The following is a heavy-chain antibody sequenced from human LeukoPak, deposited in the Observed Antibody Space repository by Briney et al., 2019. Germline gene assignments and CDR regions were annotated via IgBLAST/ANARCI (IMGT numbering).Heavy chain of an antibody. D-gene: IGHD2-15*01. CDR1: GYTFTSYG. V-gene: IGHV1-18*01. Sequence: ASVRVSCKASGYTFTSYGISWVRQAPGRGLEWMGWISAYNGNTNYAQKLQGRVTMTTDTSTSTAYMELRSLRSDDTAVYYCARSVVVVAATGGDGSGRDWGQGTLVTVSS. CDR3: ARSVVVVAATGGDGSGRD. CDR2: ISAYNGNT. J-gene: IGHJ4*02.